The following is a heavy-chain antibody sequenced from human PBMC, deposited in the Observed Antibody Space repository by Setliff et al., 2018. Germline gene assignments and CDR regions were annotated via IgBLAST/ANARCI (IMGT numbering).Heavy chain of an antibody. CDR3: AAAPAGSDVLDM. Sequence: GGSLRLSCAASGFTFSVSAMYWVRQASGKGLEWVGRIRSKSESYATIYAASVRGRFTISRDDSKNTAYLQMNSLKTEDTAVYYCAAAPAGSDVLDMWGQGTMVTVSS. CDR1: GFTFSVSA. CDR2: IRSKSESYAT. V-gene: IGHV3-73*01. D-gene: IGHD6-13*01. J-gene: IGHJ3*02.